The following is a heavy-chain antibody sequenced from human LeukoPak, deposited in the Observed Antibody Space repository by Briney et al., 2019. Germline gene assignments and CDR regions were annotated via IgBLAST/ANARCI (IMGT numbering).Heavy chain of an antibody. V-gene: IGHV3-30*04. Sequence: GGSLRLSCAASGFTFSSYAMHWFRQAPGKGLEWVAVISYDGSNKYYADSVKGRFTISRDNSKNTLYLQMNSLRAEDTAVYYCARGPVGYYYMDVWGKGTTVTVSS. J-gene: IGHJ6*03. CDR1: GFTFSSYA. D-gene: IGHD1-14*01. CDR3: ARGPVGYYYMDV. CDR2: ISYDGSNK.